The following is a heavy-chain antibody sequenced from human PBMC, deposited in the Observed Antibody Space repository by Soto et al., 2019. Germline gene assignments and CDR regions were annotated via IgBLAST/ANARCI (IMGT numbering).Heavy chain of an antibody. Sequence: EVQLVESGGGLVKPGGSLRLSCAASGFTFSNAWMNWVRQAPGKGLEWVGRIKSKTDGGTTDYAAPVKGRFTISRDDSKNTLYLQMNSLKTEDTAVYYCTTEKMYYDYVWGSYRPLSVRNFDSWGQGTLVTVSS. CDR2: IKSKTDGGTT. V-gene: IGHV3-15*07. CDR1: GFTFSNAW. J-gene: IGHJ4*02. D-gene: IGHD3-16*02. CDR3: TTEKMYYDYVWGSYRPLSVRNFDS.